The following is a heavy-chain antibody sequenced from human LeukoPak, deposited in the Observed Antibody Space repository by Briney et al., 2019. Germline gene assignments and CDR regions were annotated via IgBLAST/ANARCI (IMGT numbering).Heavy chain of an antibody. D-gene: IGHD6-19*01. CDR1: GVSISGYY. CDR3: ATWGIAVAGTFDY. V-gene: IGHV4-59*08. Sequence: SETLSLTCTVSGVSISGYYWSWIRQPPGQGLEWIGYIYYSGSTNNNPSFKSRVAISVDTSKNQFSLKLSSVTAADTAVYYCATWGIAVAGTFDYWGQGTLVTVST. CDR2: IYYSGST. J-gene: IGHJ4*02.